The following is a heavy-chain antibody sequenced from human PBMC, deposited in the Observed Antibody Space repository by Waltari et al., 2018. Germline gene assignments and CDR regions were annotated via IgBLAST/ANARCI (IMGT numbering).Heavy chain of an antibody. Sequence: EVQLVESGGGLVQPGGSLRLSCAASGLTFSQFWIRWVRQASGKGLEWVASIKEDGGEKYYVDSLKGRIIISRDNAKNSLYLQMNSLRVEDTAVYYCARDRGYFDYWGLGTLVTVSS. CDR2: IKEDGGEK. J-gene: IGHJ4*02. D-gene: IGHD3-10*01. V-gene: IGHV3-7*01. CDR1: GLTFSQFW. CDR3: ARDRGYFDY.